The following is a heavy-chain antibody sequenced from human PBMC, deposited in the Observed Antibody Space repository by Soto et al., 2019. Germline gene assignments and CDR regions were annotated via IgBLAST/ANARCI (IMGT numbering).Heavy chain of an antibody. CDR3: VEGWNDF. D-gene: IGHD1-1*01. Sequence: EVQVVESGGDLVEPGGSLRLSCVTSGFMFSSAWMSWVRQGPGKGLEWVARIKSKNDGGAADYAAPVNGRSSISRDDSKSTVYLQMNSLRAEDTALYYCVEGWNDFWGQGTLVTVSS. J-gene: IGHJ4*02. CDR2: IKSKNDGGAA. CDR1: GFMFSSAW. V-gene: IGHV3-15*01.